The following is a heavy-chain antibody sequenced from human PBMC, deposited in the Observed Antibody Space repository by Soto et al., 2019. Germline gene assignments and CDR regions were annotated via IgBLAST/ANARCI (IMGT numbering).Heavy chain of an antibody. D-gene: IGHD3-10*01. V-gene: IGHV4-59*01. J-gene: IGHJ5*02. Sequence: SETLSLTCTVSGGSISSYYWSWVRQPPGKGLEWIGFIHFSGDTKYNPSLKSRVTISLDTSQNQLSLKLTSVTAADTAVYYCARESAGSGRNNWFDPWGRGVLVTVSS. CDR3: ARESAGSGRNNWFDP. CDR1: GGSISSYY. CDR2: IHFSGDT.